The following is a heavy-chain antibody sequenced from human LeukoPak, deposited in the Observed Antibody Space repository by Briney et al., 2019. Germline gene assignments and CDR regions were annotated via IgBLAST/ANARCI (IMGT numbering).Heavy chain of an antibody. Sequence: PSETLSLTCAVYGGSFSGYYWSWIRQPAGKGLEWIGRIYTSGSTNYNPSLKSRVTMSVDTSKNQFSLKLSSVTAADTAVYYCARDRPSGMTTVTPGESWGQGTLVTVSS. V-gene: IGHV4-4*07. D-gene: IGHD4-17*01. J-gene: IGHJ4*02. CDR3: ARDRPSGMTTVTPGES. CDR1: GGSFSGYY. CDR2: IYTSGST.